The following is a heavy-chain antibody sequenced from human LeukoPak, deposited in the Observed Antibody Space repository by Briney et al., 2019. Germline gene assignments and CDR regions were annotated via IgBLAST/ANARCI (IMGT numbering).Heavy chain of an antibody. CDR1: GFTFSSYS. J-gene: IGHJ3*02. V-gene: IGHV3-48*02. CDR3: ARPRGSYYRDAFDI. CDR2: ITGSSSTI. D-gene: IGHD1-26*01. Sequence: GGSLRLSCAASGFTFSSYSMNWVRQAPGKGLEWVSYITGSSSTIYYADSVKGRFTIPRDNAKNSLYLQMNSLRDEDTAVYYCARPRGSYYRDAFDIWGQGTVVTVSS.